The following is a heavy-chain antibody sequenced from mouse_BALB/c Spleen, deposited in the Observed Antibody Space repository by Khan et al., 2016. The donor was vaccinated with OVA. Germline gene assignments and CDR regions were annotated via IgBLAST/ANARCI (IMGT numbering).Heavy chain of an antibody. D-gene: IGHD1-1*01. J-gene: IGHJ2*01. CDR3: ARVYGGDFDY. Sequence: EVELVESGPGLVKPSQSLSLTCTVTGYSITSDYAWNWIRQFPGNKLEWRGFISYSGNTKYNPSLKSRFFITRDTSKNQFFLQLNSVTTEDTATYYCARVYGGDFDYWGQGTTLTVSS. V-gene: IGHV3-2*02. CDR1: GYSITSDYA. CDR2: ISYSGNT.